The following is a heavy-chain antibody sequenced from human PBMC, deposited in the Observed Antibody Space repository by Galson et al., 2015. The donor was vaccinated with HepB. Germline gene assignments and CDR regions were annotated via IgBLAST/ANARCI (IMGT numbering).Heavy chain of an antibody. J-gene: IGHJ3*02. CDR1: GYTFTSYG. D-gene: IGHD1-26*01. Sequence: SVKVSCKASGYTFTSYGISWVRQAPGQGLEWMGWISAYNGNTNYAQKLQGRVTMTTDTSTSTAYMELRSLRSDDTAVYYCARGEVFWSYHNDAFDIWGQGTMVTVSS. CDR3: ARGEVFWSYHNDAFDI. V-gene: IGHV1-18*04. CDR2: ISAYNGNT.